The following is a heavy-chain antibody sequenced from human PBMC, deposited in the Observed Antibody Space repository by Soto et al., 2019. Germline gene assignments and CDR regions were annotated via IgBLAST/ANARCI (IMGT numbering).Heavy chain of an antibody. CDR3: ARVVFKDFDY. J-gene: IGHJ4*02. CDR2: IYYSGST. V-gene: IGHV4-30-4*01. CDR1: GGSISSGDYY. D-gene: IGHD1-20*01. Sequence: SETLSLTCTVSGGSISSGDYYWSWIRQPPGKGLEWIGYIYYSGSTYYNPSLKSRVTISVDTSKNQFSLKLSSVTAAETAVYYCARVVFKDFDYWGQGTLVTVSS.